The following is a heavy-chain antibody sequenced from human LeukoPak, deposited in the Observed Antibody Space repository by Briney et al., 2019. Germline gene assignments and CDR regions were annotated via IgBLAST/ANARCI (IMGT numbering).Heavy chain of an antibody. J-gene: IGHJ4*02. CDR3: ATHTFYDFPWVDY. V-gene: IGHV1-2*02. CDR1: GYTFTSHP. Sequence: GASVKVSCKASGYTFTSHPMNWVRQAPGQGLQWMGWINPNSGGTNYAQKFQGRVTMTRDTSISTAYMELSRLRSDDTAVYYCATHTFYDFPWVDYWGQGTLVTVSS. D-gene: IGHD3-3*01. CDR2: INPNSGGT.